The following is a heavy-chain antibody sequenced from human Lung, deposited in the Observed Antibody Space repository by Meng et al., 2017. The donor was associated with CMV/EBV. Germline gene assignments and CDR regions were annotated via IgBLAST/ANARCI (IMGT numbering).Heavy chain of an antibody. CDR1: GGSISSGGYY. CDR3: ARGGGYWSAGLYYYYGMDV. Sequence: SETLSLTCTVSGGSISSGGYYWSWIRQHPGKGLEWIGYIYYSGSTYYNPSLKSRVTISVDTSKNQFSLKLSSVTAADTAVYYCARGGGYWSAGLYYYYGMDVWGQGXTVTVSS. V-gene: IGHV4-31*03. J-gene: IGHJ6*02. D-gene: IGHD2-21*02. CDR2: IYYSGST.